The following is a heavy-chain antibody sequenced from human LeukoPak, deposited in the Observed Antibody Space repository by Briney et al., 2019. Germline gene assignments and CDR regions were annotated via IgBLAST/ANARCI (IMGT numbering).Heavy chain of an antibody. J-gene: IGHJ4*02. CDR3: ARPYSGSYYPFVD. Sequence: SETLSLTCTVSRGSINSYYWSWIRQPPGKGLECLVYTYYSGSTNYNPSLESRVTISVDTSKNQFSLKLSSVTAADTAVYYCARPYSGSYYPFVDWGQGTLVTVSS. V-gene: IGHV4-59*08. CDR1: RGSINSYY. D-gene: IGHD1-26*01. CDR2: TYYSGST.